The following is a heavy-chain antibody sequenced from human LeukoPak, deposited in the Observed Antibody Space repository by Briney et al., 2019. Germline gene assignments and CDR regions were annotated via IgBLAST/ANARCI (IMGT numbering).Heavy chain of an antibody. CDR3: ARDNNGWAWDY. V-gene: IGHV1-46*01. Sequence: ASVKVSCKTSGYTFTRLSMHWVRQAPGQGLEWMGIINPNGGRTTYAQKIQGRVTMTRDMSTGTMYMEMSSLRSEDTAVYYCARDNNGWAWDYWGQGTLVTVPS. J-gene: IGHJ4*02. D-gene: IGHD6-19*01. CDR2: INPNGGRT. CDR1: GYTFTRLS.